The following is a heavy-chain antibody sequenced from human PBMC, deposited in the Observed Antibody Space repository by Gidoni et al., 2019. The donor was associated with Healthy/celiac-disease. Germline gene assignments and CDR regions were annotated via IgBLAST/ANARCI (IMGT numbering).Heavy chain of an antibody. J-gene: IGHJ6*02. CDR1: GFPFRSYS. D-gene: IGHD3-10*01. CDR2: ISSSSSTI. CDR3: ARVYLFRGSLPYYYYYGMDV. Sequence: EVQLVESGGGLVPPGGSLRLSCAASGFPFRSYSMNWVRQAPGKGLEWVSYISSSSSTIYYADSVKGRFTISRDNAKNSLYLQMNSLRDEDTAVYYCARVYLFRGSLPYYYYYGMDVWGQGTTVTVSS. V-gene: IGHV3-48*02.